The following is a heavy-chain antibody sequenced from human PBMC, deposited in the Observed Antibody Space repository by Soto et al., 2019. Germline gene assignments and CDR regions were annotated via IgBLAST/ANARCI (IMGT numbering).Heavy chain of an antibody. D-gene: IGHD6-13*01. Sequence: QVQLVQSGAEVKKPGASVKVSCKASGYTFTSYGISWVRQAPGQGLEWMGWISAYNGNTNYAQKLQGRVTMTTDTYPSTAYMELRSLRSDDTAVYYCAAHPLYSSSWIDPLTYWGQGTLVTVSS. J-gene: IGHJ4*02. V-gene: IGHV1-18*01. CDR2: ISAYNGNT. CDR1: GYTFTSYG. CDR3: AAHPLYSSSWIDPLTY.